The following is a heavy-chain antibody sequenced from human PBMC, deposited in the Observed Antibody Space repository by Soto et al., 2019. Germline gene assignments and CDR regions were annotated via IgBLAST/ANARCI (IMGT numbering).Heavy chain of an antibody. CDR3: ARDFRKSYGGNFDC. CDR2: ISYDGSEK. D-gene: IGHD4-17*01. V-gene: IGHV3-30*03. J-gene: IGHJ4*02. Sequence: GGSLRLSCAASGFTFSSYGMHWVRQAPAKGLEWVAVISYDGSEKYSADSVKGRFTISRDNSKNTLYLQMNSMRAEDTAVYYCARDFRKSYGGNFDCWGQGTLVTVSS. CDR1: GFTFSSYG.